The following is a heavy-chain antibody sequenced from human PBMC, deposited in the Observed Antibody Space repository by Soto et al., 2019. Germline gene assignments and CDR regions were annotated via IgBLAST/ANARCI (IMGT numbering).Heavy chain of an antibody. V-gene: IGHV4-34*01. J-gene: IGHJ4*02. CDR2: IQQSGST. Sequence: QVQLQQWGAGLLKPSETLSLTCAVYGGSFSGYHWSWIRQPPGKGLEWIGEIQQSGSTKYNPSLKSRATISVDTSKNQFSLKLSSVTAADAAVYYCASPSRFDSSGYYFDYWGQGTLVTVSS. CDR1: GGSFSGYH. D-gene: IGHD3-22*01. CDR3: ASPSRFDSSGYYFDY.